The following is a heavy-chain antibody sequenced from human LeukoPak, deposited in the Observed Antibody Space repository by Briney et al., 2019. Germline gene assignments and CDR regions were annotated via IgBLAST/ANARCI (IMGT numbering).Heavy chain of an antibody. CDR3: ARLWFGKLESRKSTYYYYGMDV. Sequence: SETLSLTCTVSGGSISSGSYYWSWIRQPAGKGLEWIGRIYTSGSTNYNPSLKSRVTLSVDTSKNQFSLKLSSVTAADTAVYYCARLWFGKLESRKSTYYYYGMDVWGQGTTVTVSS. D-gene: IGHD3-10*01. V-gene: IGHV4-61*02. CDR1: GGSISSGSYY. J-gene: IGHJ6*02. CDR2: IYTSGST.